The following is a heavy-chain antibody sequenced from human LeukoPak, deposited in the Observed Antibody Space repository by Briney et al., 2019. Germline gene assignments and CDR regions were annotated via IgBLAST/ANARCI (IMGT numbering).Heavy chain of an antibody. D-gene: IGHD3-16*01. Sequence: GGSLRLSCAASGFTFSNYGMSWVRQAPVKGLEWVSAISGDGTRTYYADSVKGRFTISRDNSKNTLYLEMSSLRVEDTAIYYCAKWPEGAMDYFDYWGQGTLVTVSS. CDR2: ISGDGTRT. V-gene: IGHV3-23*01. J-gene: IGHJ4*02. CDR3: AKWPEGAMDYFDY. CDR1: GFTFSNYG.